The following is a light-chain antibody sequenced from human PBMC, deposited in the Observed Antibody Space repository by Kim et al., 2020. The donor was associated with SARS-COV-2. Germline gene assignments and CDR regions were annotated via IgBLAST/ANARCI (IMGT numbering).Light chain of an antibody. V-gene: IGLV2-14*03. CDR3: NSFTSSDTHV. CDR1: SSDIGSYDF. Sequence: QSALTQPASVSGSPGQSITLSCTGTSSDIGSYDFVSWFQQHPGKAPKLVIYDVSSRPSGVSDRFSGSKSGSTASLTISGLQPEDEADYYCNSFTSSDTHVFGGGTKLTVL. CDR2: DVS. J-gene: IGLJ3*02.